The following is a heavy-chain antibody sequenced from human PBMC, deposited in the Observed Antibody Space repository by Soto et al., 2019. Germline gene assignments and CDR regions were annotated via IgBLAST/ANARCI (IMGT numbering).Heavy chain of an antibody. V-gene: IGHV4-59*12. J-gene: IGHJ4*02. CDR1: GGSISSYC. CDR2: IYYSGST. CDR3: ARVLLRVQLWLIDY. Sequence: SETLSLTCTVSGGSISSYCWRWIRQPPGKGLEWIGYIYYSGSTYYNPSLKSRVTISVDTSKNQFPLKLSSVTAADTAVYYCARVLLRVQLWLIDYWGQGTLVTVSS. D-gene: IGHD5-18*01.